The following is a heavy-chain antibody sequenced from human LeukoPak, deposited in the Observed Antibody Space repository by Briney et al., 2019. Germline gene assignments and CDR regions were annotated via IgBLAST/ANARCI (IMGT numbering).Heavy chain of an antibody. Sequence: SETLSLTCAVHGYSLTNHYWIWIRQPPGKGLEWIAEVLHTGSTNCNPSFKSRVTVSVDTSKNQFSLNLTSVTAADTAVYYCARGPAAVHPWGRGILVTVSS. D-gene: IGHD6-13*01. CDR3: ARGPAAVHP. V-gene: IGHV4-34*12. CDR2: VLHTGST. J-gene: IGHJ5*02. CDR1: GYSLTNHY.